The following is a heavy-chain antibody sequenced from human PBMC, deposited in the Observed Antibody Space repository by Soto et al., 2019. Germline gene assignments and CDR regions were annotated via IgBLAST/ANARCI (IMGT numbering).Heavy chain of an antibody. D-gene: IGHD4-17*01. J-gene: IGHJ2*01. CDR2: ISYDGSTK. Sequence: QVQLVESGGGVVQPGRSLRLSCAASGFTFSSYAMHWVRQAPGKGLEWVAVISYDGSTKYYADSVKGRFTISRDNSKNTLYLQMNSLRAEDTAVYYCARDPGDDYGDYGFQVSRPDWYFDLWGRGTLVTVSA. CDR3: ARDPGDDYGDYGFQVSRPDWYFDL. CDR1: GFTFSSYA. V-gene: IGHV3-30-3*01.